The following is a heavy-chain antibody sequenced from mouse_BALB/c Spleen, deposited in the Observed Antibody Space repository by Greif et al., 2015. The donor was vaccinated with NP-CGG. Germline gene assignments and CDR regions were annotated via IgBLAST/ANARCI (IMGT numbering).Heavy chain of an antibody. Sequence: VQLQQSGPELVKPGASVRISCKASGYTFTSYYIHWVKQRPGQGLEWTGWIYPGNVNTKYNEKFKGKATLTADKSSSTAYMQLSSLTSKDSAVYFCARSHYYGSSYWYFGVWGTGTTVTVSS. V-gene: IGHV1S56*01. CDR2: IYPGNVNT. CDR1: GYTFTSYY. D-gene: IGHD1-1*01. CDR3: ARSHYYGSSYWYFGV. J-gene: IGHJ1*03.